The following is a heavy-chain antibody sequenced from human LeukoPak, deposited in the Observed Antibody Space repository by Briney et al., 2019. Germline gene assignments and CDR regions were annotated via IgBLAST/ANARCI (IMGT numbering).Heavy chain of an antibody. CDR2: ISGSGGGT. Sequence: GGSLRLSCAASGFTFSSYAMSWVRQAPGKGLEWVSGISGSGGGTNYADSVKGRFTISRDNAKNSLYLQMNSLRAEDTAVYYCARRYFDYWGQGTLVTVSP. V-gene: IGHV3-23*01. CDR3: ARRYFDY. CDR1: GFTFSSYA. J-gene: IGHJ4*02.